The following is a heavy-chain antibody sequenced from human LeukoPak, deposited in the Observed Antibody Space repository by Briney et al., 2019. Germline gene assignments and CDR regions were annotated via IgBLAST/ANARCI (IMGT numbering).Heavy chain of an antibody. CDR1: GYAFTGYY. V-gene: IGHV1-2*02. CDR3: ARSRLPGIAVASVVDY. D-gene: IGHD6-19*01. Sequence: ASVKVSCKASGYAFTGYYMHWVRHAPGQGLEWMGWINPNSGGTNYAQKFQGRVTMTRDTSISTAYMELSRLRSDDTAVYYCARSRLPGIAVASVVDYWGQGTLVTVSS. CDR2: INPNSGGT. J-gene: IGHJ4*02.